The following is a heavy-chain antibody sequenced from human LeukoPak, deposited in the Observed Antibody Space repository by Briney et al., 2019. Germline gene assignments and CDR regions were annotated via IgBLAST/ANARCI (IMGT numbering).Heavy chain of an antibody. J-gene: IGHJ6*02. V-gene: IGHV1-18*01. CDR3: AREGIKTPQYYYYYGMDV. Sequence: ASVKVSCKASGYTFTSYGISWVRQAPGQGLEWMGWISAYNGNTNYAQKLQGRVTMTTDTSTSTAYMELRSLRSDDTAVYYCAREGIKTPQYYYYYGMDVWGQGTTVTVSS. CDR1: GYTFTSYG. CDR2: ISAYNGNT.